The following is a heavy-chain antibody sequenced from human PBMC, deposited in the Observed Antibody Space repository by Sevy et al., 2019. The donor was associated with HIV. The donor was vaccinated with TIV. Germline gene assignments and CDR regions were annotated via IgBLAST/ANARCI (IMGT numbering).Heavy chain of an antibody. J-gene: IGHJ6*02. V-gene: IGHV3-73*01. D-gene: IGHD3-10*01. Sequence: GGSLRLSCAASGFAFSGSTVHWVRQASGKGLEWVGRIRSKAYNFATTYAASRKGRFTISREDSKNRAYLQLNGLKTEDTAVYYCTGGAPYPMDVWGQGTTVTVSS. CDR1: GFAFSGST. CDR2: IRSKAYNFAT. CDR3: TGGAPYPMDV.